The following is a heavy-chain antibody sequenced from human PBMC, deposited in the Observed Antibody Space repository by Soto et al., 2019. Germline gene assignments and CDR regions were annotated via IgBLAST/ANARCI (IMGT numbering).Heavy chain of an antibody. Sequence: SVKVSCKASGGTFSSYAISWVRQAPGQGLEWMGGIIPIFGTANYAQKFQGRVTITADESTSTAYMELSSLRSEDTAVYYCARGGSSGWYDLVWFDPWGQGTLVTVSS. CDR1: GGTFSSYA. V-gene: IGHV1-69*13. J-gene: IGHJ5*02. D-gene: IGHD6-19*01. CDR3: ARGGSSGWYDLVWFDP. CDR2: IIPIFGTA.